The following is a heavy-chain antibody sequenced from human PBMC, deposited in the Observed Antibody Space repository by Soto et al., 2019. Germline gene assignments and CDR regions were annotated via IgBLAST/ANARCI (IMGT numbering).Heavy chain of an antibody. Sequence: SETLSLTCTVSGGSISSYYWSWIRQPPGKGLEWIGYIYYSGSTNYNPSLKSRVTISVDTSKNQFSLKLSSVTAADTAVYYCARWGLSVAGRGHYYYGMDVWGQGNTVTVSS. CDR2: IYYSGST. CDR1: GGSISSYY. D-gene: IGHD6-19*01. V-gene: IGHV4-59*01. CDR3: ARWGLSVAGRGHYYYGMDV. J-gene: IGHJ6*02.